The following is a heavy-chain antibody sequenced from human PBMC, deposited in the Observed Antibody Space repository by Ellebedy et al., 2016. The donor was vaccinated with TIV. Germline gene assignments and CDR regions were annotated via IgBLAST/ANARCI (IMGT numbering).Heavy chain of an antibody. J-gene: IGHJ4*02. CDR3: AKGVGATWYRGFDY. CDR2: ISGSGGST. Sequence: GESLKISCAASGFTFSSYPMSWVRQAPGKGLEWVSSISGSGGSTYYADSVKGRFTISRDNSKNTLYLQINSLRAEDTAVYYCAKGVGATWYRGFDYWGQGTLVTVSS. V-gene: IGHV3-23*01. D-gene: IGHD1-26*01. CDR1: GFTFSSYP.